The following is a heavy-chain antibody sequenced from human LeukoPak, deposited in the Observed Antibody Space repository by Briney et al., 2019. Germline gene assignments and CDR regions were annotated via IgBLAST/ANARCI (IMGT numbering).Heavy chain of an antibody. D-gene: IGHD6-13*01. CDR2: IYYSGST. V-gene: IGHV4-59*08. CDR1: GFTFSDYY. CDR3: ARQVPRIAAAGTGLFDY. Sequence: LRLSCAASGFTFSDYYMSWIRQPPGKGLEWIGYIYYSGSTNYNPSLKSRVTISVDTSKNQFSLKLSSVTAADTAVYYCARQVPRIAAAGTGLFDYWGQGTLVTVSS. J-gene: IGHJ4*02.